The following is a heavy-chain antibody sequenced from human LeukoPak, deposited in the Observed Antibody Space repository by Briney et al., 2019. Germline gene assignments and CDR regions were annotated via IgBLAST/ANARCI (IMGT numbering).Heavy chain of an antibody. D-gene: IGHD6-13*01. CDR1: GFTFSTYS. CDR3: ARDLWAQQEGDGFDI. Sequence: GGSLRLSCVASGFTFSTYSMNWVRQAPGKGLEWVSYISSSSSAIYYADSVKGRFTISRDNAKNSLYLQMNSLRDGDTAVYYCARDLWAQQEGDGFDIWGQGTMVTVSS. CDR2: ISSSSSAI. J-gene: IGHJ3*02. V-gene: IGHV3-48*02.